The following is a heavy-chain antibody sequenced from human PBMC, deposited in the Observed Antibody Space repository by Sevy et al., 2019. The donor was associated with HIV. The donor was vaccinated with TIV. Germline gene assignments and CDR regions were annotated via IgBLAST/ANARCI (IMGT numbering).Heavy chain of an antibody. CDR3: SNGSTFPQFDY. CDR1: GFTFSTYG. V-gene: IGHV3-33*06. D-gene: IGHD3-10*01. Sequence: GGSLRLSCEASGFTFSTYGMHWVRQAPGKGLEWVAIIWYDGTNKYYADSVNGRFTISRDNSENTLYLQMNSLRAEDTAVYYCSNGSTFPQFDYWGQGTLVTVSS. J-gene: IGHJ4*02. CDR2: IWYDGTNK.